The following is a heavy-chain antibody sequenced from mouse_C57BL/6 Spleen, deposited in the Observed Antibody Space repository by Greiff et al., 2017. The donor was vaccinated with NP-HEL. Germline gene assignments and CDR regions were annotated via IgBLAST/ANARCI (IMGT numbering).Heavy chain of an antibody. CDR1: GYSFTGYY. CDR3: ARTGSSYGWYFDV. J-gene: IGHJ1*03. Sequence: EVQLQQSGPELVKPGASVKISCKASGYSFTGYYMNWVKQSPEKSLEWIGEINPSTGGTTYNQKFKAKATLTVDKSSSTAYMQLSSLTSEDSAVYYCARTGSSYGWYFDVWGTGTTVTVSS. V-gene: IGHV1-42*01. D-gene: IGHD1-1*01. CDR2: INPSTGGT.